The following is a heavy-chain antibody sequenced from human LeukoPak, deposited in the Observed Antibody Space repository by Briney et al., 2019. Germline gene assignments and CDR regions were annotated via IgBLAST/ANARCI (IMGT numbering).Heavy chain of an antibody. J-gene: IGHJ5*02. CDR1: GFAFSNYA. Sequence: QPGGSLRLSCAASGFAFSNYAMNWVRQAPGKGLEWVSTISGSGGSTYYADSVKGRFTISRDNSKNTLDLQMSSLRAEDTAVYYCAKWALDEYGSGSYYPNWVDPWGQGTLVIVSS. D-gene: IGHD3-10*01. CDR3: AKWALDEYGSGSYYPNWVDP. V-gene: IGHV3-23*01. CDR2: ISGSGGST.